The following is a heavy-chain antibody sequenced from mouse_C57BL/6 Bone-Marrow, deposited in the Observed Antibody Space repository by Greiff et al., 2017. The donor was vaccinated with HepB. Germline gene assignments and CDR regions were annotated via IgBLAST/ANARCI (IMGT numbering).Heavy chain of an antibody. J-gene: IGHJ1*03. D-gene: IGHD1-1*01. V-gene: IGHV1-72*01. Sequence: QVQLQQPGAELVKPGASVKLSCKASGYTFTSYWMHWVKQRPGRGLEWIGRIDPNSGGTKYNEKFKSKATLTVDKPSSTAYMQLSSLTSEDSAVYYCARRSNGSSYGYWYFDVWGTGTRVTVSS. CDR2: IDPNSGGT. CDR1: GYTFTSYW. CDR3: ARRSNGSSYGYWYFDV.